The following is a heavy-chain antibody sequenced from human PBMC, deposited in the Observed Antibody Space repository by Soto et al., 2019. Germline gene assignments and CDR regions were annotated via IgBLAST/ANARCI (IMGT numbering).Heavy chain of an antibody. CDR1: GGTFSSYA. CDR3: AAASRITMVRGVYYYGMDV. D-gene: IGHD3-10*01. V-gene: IGHV1-69*13. CDR2: IIPIFGTA. Sequence: VASVKVSCKASGGTFSSYAISWVRQAPGQGLEWMGGIIPIFGTANYAQKFQGRVTITADESTSTAYMELSSLRSEDTAVYYCAAASRITMVRGVYYYGMDVWGQGTTVTVSS. J-gene: IGHJ6*02.